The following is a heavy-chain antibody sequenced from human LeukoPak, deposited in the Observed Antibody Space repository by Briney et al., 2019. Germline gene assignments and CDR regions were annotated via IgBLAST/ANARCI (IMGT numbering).Heavy chain of an antibody. CDR2: AIPIFGTA. Sequence: SGKVSFKGSGGTFNSCAIRWGRKGPGQGRELMGGAIPIFGTANYAQKFQGRVTITTDESTSTAYMELSSLRSEDTAVYYCARSPVAGTTLVPDYWGQGTLVTVSS. D-gene: IGHD1-7*01. J-gene: IGHJ4*02. V-gene: IGHV1-69*05. CDR1: GGTFNSCA. CDR3: ARSPVAGTTLVPDY.